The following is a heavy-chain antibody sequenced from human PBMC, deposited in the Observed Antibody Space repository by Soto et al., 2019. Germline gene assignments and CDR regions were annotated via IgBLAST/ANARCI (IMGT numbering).Heavy chain of an antibody. J-gene: IGHJ4*02. D-gene: IGHD1-26*01. V-gene: IGHV1-18*01. Sequence: QVQLVQSGAEVKKPGASVKVSCKASGYTFTSYGISWVRQAPGQGLEWMGWISAYNGNTNYAQKLQGRVTMTTDTPTSTAYMELRSRRSDDTAVYYWARDSSGSDLVYWGQGPLVTVSS. CDR2: ISAYNGNT. CDR3: ARDSSGSDLVY. CDR1: GYTFTSYG.